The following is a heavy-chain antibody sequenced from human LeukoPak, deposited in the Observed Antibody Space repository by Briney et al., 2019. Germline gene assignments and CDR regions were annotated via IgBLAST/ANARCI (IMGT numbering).Heavy chain of an antibody. Sequence: GGSLRLSCVASGFTFSSYWMHWVRQAPGKGLEWVSSISSSSSYIYYADSVKGRFTISRDNAKNSLYLQMNSLRAEDTAVYYCARDPRGKVGATVGLWGQGTLVTVSS. CDR2: ISSSSSYI. J-gene: IGHJ4*02. CDR3: ARDPRGKVGATVGL. V-gene: IGHV3-21*01. D-gene: IGHD1-26*01. CDR1: GFTFSSYW.